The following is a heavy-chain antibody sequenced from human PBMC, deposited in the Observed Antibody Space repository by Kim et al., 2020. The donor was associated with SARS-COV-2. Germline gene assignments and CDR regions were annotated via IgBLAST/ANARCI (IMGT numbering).Heavy chain of an antibody. V-gene: IGHV3-30*18. CDR2: ISYDGTGK. CDR1: GFTFSKHG. Sequence: GGSLRLSCAASGFTFSKHGLHWVRQAPGKGLEWVALISYDGTGKYYADSVKGRFTISRDNSKNTLYLQMNSLRTDDTGVYYCAKDYRNRWPDQLYYGM. D-gene: IGHD6-13*01. CDR3: AKDYRNRWPDQLYYGM. J-gene: IGHJ6*01.